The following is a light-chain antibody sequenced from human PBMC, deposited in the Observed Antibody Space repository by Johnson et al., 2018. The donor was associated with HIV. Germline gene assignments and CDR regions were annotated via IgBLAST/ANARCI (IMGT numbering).Light chain of an antibody. J-gene: IGLJ1*01. V-gene: IGLV1-51*01. CDR3: GTWDSSLSVLYV. Sequence: QSVLTQPPSVSAAPGQKVTISCSGSSSNVGSSFVSWYRQVPGTAPKLLIYDNNKRPSGIPDRFSGSKSGTSATLAITGLQPGDEADYYCGTWDSSLSVLYVFGTGTKVTVL. CDR1: SSNVGSSF. CDR2: DNN.